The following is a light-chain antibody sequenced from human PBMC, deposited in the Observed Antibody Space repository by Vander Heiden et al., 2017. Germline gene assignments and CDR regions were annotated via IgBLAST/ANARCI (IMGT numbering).Light chain of an antibody. V-gene: IGLV3-1*01. J-gene: IGLJ2*01. CDR3: QAWDSSTGV. CDR1: QVGDNC. Sequence: SYELTQPPSVSVFPGQTARIARAGDQVGDNCGCGYQQKPGPSPVLVIYQDSKRPSGIPERFSGSNSGNTATLTISGTQAMDEADYYCQAWDSSTGVFGGGTKLTVL. CDR2: QDS.